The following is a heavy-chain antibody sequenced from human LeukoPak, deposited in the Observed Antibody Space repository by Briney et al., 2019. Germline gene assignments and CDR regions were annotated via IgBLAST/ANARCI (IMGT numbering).Heavy chain of an antibody. V-gene: IGHV4-59*01. Sequence: SETLSLTCTVSGGSISSYYWSWIRQPPGKGLEWIGYIYYSGSTNYNPSPKSRVTISVDTSKNQFSLKLSSVTAADTAVYYCARDNSYGHFDYWGQGTLVTVSS. D-gene: IGHD5-18*01. CDR3: ARDNSYGHFDY. CDR1: GGSISSYY. J-gene: IGHJ4*02. CDR2: IYYSGST.